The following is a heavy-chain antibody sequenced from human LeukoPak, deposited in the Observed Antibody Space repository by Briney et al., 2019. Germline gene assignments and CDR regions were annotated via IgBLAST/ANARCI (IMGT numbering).Heavy chain of an antibody. V-gene: IGHV4-4*09. CDR1: GGSISSYY. J-gene: IGHJ5*02. D-gene: IGHD3-9*01. CDR3: ARGYYDILTGYHNWFDP. Sequence: SETLSLTCTVSGGSISSYYWSWIRQPPGKGLEWIGYIYTSGSTNYNPSLKSRVTISVDTSKNQFSLKLSSVTAADTAVYYCARGYYDILTGYHNWFDPWGQGTLVTVSS. CDR2: IYTSGST.